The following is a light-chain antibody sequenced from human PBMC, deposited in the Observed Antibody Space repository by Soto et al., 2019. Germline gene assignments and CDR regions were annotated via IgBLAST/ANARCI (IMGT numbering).Light chain of an antibody. CDR1: SSNIGAGYD. CDR2: GNS. J-gene: IGLJ2*01. Sequence: QAVVTQPPSVSGAPGQRVTISCTGRSSNIGAGYDVHWYQQLPGTAPKLLIYGNSNRPSGVPDRFSGSKSGTSASLAITGLQAEDEAVYYCQSYDSSLSGVVFGGGTKLTVL. V-gene: IGLV1-40*01. CDR3: QSYDSSLSGVV.